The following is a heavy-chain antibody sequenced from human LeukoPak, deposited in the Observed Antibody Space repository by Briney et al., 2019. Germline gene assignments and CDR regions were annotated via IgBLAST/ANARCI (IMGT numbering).Heavy chain of an antibody. CDR1: GFSVSGYW. V-gene: IGHV3-23*01. CDR3: AKDMGEARHYDVLAAIDS. J-gene: IGHJ4*02. Sequence: QAGGSLRLSCAVSGFSVSGYWMTWVRQAPGKGLEWVASSSTRLSRPYYADHLKGRFTISRGNSKKTLDLQMHSLRAEDTAIYYCAKDMGEARHYDVLAAIDSWGQGTLVTVSS. D-gene: IGHD3-9*01. CDR2: SSTRLSRP.